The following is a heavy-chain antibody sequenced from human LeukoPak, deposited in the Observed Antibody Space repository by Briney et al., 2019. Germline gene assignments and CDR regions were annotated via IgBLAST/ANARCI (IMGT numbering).Heavy chain of an antibody. D-gene: IGHD2-15*01. Sequence: GESLRLSCVGSGFTFSDAWMSWVRQAPGKGLEWVGRIKSKSDGGTIDYAAPVKGRFTISRDDSRNTLYLQMNSLKTEDTAVYYCTTRRQDGWWGQGTLVTVS. J-gene: IGHJ4*02. V-gene: IGHV3-15*01. CDR1: GFTFSDAW. CDR2: IKSKSDGGTI. CDR3: TTRRQDGW.